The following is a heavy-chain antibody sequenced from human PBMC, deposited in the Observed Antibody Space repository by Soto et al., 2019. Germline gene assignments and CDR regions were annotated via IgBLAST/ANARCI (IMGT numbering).Heavy chain of an antibody. Sequence: QVQLVQSGAEVKKPGASVKVSCKASGYTFTSYGISWVRQAPGQGLEGMGWINVYNGNTTYAQKLQGRVTMTTDTSTSTAYLDLRSLRSDDTAVYFCARDTSRGEYDYWGQGTLVTVSS. CDR3: ARDTSRGEYDY. CDR2: INVYNGNT. D-gene: IGHD3-10*01. CDR1: GYTFTSYG. J-gene: IGHJ4*02. V-gene: IGHV1-18*01.